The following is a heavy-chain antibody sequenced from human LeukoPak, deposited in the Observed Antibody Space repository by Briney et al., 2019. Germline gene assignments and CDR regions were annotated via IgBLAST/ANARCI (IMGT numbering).Heavy chain of an antibody. CDR2: IIPIFGTA. J-gene: IGHJ5*02. CDR3: AREDYGGSYSP. Sequence: AASVKVSCKASGGTFSSYAISWVRQAPGQGLEWMGGIIPIFGTANYAQKFQGRVTITADKSTSTAYMELSSLRSEDTAVYYCAREDYGGSYSPWGQGTLVTVSS. V-gene: IGHV1-69*06. D-gene: IGHD1-26*01. CDR1: GGTFSSYA.